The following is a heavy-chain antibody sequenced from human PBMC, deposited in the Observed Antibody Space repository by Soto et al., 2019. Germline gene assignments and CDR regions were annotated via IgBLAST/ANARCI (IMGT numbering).Heavy chain of an antibody. CDR3: ARGRRYTYYYDSSGYV. CDR2: ISYDGSNK. D-gene: IGHD3-22*01. CDR1: GFTFSSYA. Sequence: QVQLVESGGGVVQPGRSLRLSCAASGFTFSSYAMHWVRQAPGKGLEWVAVISYDGSNKYYADSVKGRFTISRDNSKNTLYLQMNSLRAEDTAVYYCARGRRYTYYYDSSGYVWGQGTLVTVSS. V-gene: IGHV3-30-3*01. J-gene: IGHJ4*02.